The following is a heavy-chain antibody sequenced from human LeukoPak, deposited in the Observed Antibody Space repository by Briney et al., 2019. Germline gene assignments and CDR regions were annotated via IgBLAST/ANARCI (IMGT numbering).Heavy chain of an antibody. Sequence: SETLSLTCTVSGGSISSGSYYWSWIRQPAGKGLEWIGRIYTSGSTNYNPSLKSRVTISVDTSKNQFSLKLSSVTAADTAVYYCAREEYSSSSGAFDIWGQGTMVTVSS. V-gene: IGHV4-61*02. J-gene: IGHJ3*02. D-gene: IGHD6-6*01. CDR3: AREEYSSSSGAFDI. CDR1: GGSISSGSYY. CDR2: IYTSGST.